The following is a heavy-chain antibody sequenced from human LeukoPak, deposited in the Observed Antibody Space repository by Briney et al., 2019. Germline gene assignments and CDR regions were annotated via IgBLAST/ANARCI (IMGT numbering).Heavy chain of an antibody. D-gene: IGHD6-19*01. CDR3: AKESEESGWLLDY. V-gene: IGHV3-30*18. CDR2: ISKDRRNT. J-gene: IGHJ4*02. Sequence: SLRLSCAASGFTFSSYGMHWVRQAPGKGLEWVAIISKDRRNTYYADSVKGRFTISRDNSKNTLFLQMNTLRPEDTAVYYCAKESEESGWLLDYWGQGTLVTVSS. CDR1: GFTFSSYG.